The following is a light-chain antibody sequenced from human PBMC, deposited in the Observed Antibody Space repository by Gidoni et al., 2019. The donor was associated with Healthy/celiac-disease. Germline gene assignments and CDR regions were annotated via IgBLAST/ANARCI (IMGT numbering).Light chain of an antibody. CDR3: QQSYSTPVT. CDR1: QSISSY. V-gene: IGKV1-39*01. Sequence: DIQMTQPPSSLSASVGDRVTITCRASQSISSYLNWYQQKPGKAPKLLIYAASSLQSGVPSRFSGSGSGTDFTLTISSLQPEDFATYYWQQSYSTPVTFGQGTRLEIK. J-gene: IGKJ5*01. CDR2: AAS.